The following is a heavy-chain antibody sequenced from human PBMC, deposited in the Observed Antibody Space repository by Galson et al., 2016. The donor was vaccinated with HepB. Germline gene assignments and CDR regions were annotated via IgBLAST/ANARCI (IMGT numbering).Heavy chain of an antibody. CDR1: GFSLSTSGVG. D-gene: IGHD2-2*01. V-gene: IGHV2-5*02. CDR3: EHRRITPSRDEN. J-gene: IGHJ4*02. CDR2: IHWDDDK. Sequence: PALVKPTQTLTVTCTFSGFSLSTSGVGVGWIRQPPGKALEWLALIHWDDDKRYSPSLKSRLTITKDTSKNQVVLTMTDLDPVDTGTYYCEHRRITPSRDENCGQGSHVTVSS.